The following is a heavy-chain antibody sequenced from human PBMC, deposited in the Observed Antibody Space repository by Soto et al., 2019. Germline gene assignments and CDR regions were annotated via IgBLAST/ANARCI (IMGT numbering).Heavy chain of an antibody. Sequence: EVQLVESGGGLIQPGGSLRLSCAASGFAVSSKYMTWVRQAPGKGLEWVSVIYGGGTTYYADSVKGRFTISRDTPKNTLYLQMHSLRAEDTAVYDCVQTTGWPGFDFWGQGTLVTVSS. CDR1: GFAVSSKY. J-gene: IGHJ4*02. CDR3: VQTTGWPGFDF. CDR2: IYGGGTT. D-gene: IGHD6-19*01. V-gene: IGHV3-53*01.